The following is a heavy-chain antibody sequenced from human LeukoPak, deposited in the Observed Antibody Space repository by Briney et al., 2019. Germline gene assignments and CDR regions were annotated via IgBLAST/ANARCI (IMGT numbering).Heavy chain of an antibody. Sequence: PGGSLRLSCEASGFTFGSYAMSWVRQAPGKGLEWVSGISGSGGSTYYADSVKGRFTISRDNSKNTLYLQMNSLRAEDTAVHYCAKGIAGSRPPFDYWGQGTLVTVSS. J-gene: IGHJ4*02. CDR1: GFTFGSYA. V-gene: IGHV3-23*01. CDR2: ISGSGGST. CDR3: AKGIAGSRPPFDY.